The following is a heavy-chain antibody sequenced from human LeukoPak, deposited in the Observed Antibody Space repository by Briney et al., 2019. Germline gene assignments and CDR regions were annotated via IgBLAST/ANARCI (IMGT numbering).Heavy chain of an antibody. CDR3: ARGASVRVVPMSYYYAMDV. CDR1: GDTFSTYA. CDR2: IVPISDTT. V-gene: IGHV1-69*06. J-gene: IGHJ6*04. Sequence: SVKVSCKASGDTFSTYACNWVRQAPGQGLEWTGGIVPISDTTNYAQTLQGRVTITADKSTNTVYMELSSLTSEDTGVYYCARGASVRVVPMSYYYAMDVWGEGTTVIVSS. D-gene: IGHD2-2*01.